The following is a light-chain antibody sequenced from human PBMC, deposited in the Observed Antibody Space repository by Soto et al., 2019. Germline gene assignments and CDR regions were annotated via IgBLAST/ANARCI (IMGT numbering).Light chain of an antibody. CDR2: EVS. Sequence: QSALTQPASVSGSPGQSITISCTGTSSDVGIYNYVSWYQQHPGKAPKLMIYEVSNRPSGVSNRFSGSKSGNTASLTISGLQAEVEADYYCSSYTTSSPLVFGGGTKLTVL. J-gene: IGLJ3*02. CDR3: SSYTTSSPLV. V-gene: IGLV2-14*01. CDR1: SSDVGIYNY.